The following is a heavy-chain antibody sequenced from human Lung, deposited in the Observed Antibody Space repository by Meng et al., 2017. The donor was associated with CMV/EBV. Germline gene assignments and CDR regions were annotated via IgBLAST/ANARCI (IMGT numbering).Heavy chain of an antibody. Sequence: GGSLRLXXAASGFTFSSYGMHWVRQAPGKGLEWVAFIRYDGSNKYYAGSVKGRFTISRDNSKNTLYLQMNSLRAEDTAVYYCASQDIVVVPAAIRNYYYYGMDVWGQGXTVTVSS. J-gene: IGHJ6*02. CDR2: IRYDGSNK. D-gene: IGHD2-2*02. CDR1: GFTFSSYG. CDR3: ASQDIVVVPAAIRNYYYYGMDV. V-gene: IGHV3-30*02.